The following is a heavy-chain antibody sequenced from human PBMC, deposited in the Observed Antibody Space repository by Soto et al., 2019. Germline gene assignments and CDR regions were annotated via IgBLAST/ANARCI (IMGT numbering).Heavy chain of an antibody. D-gene: IGHD2-15*01. CDR2: INSDGSVS. J-gene: IGHJ6*03. Sequence: EVQLVESGGGLVQPGGSLRLSCAASGFTFSNYWMYWVRQAPGKGLVWVSRINSDGSVSSYADSVKGRLTISRDNVKNTLYRQMDSLRAEDTAVYYCARGDCVGGTCYSLAGSFYYYMSVWGKGTTVTV. CDR1: GFTFSNYW. CDR3: ARGDCVGGTCYSLAGSFYYYMSV. V-gene: IGHV3-74*01.